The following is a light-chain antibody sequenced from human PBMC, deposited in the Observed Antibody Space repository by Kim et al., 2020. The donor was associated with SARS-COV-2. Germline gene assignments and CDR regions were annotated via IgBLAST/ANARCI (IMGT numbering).Light chain of an antibody. V-gene: IGLV9-49*01. CDR2: VGTGGIVG. J-gene: IGLJ1*01. Sequence: TCTLSNGYSNYKVDWYRQRPGKGPRFVMRVGTGGIVGSKGDGIPDRFSVLGSGLNRYLTIKNIQEEDESDYHCGADHGSGSNFVYVFGTGTKVTVL. CDR1: NGYSNYK. CDR3: GADHGSGSNFVYV.